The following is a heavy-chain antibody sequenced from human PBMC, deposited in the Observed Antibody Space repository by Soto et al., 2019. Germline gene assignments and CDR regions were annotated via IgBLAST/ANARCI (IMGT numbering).Heavy chain of an antibody. V-gene: IGHV4-59*01. CDR3: ARSQTADNWFDP. J-gene: IGHJ5*02. Sequence: SETLYLTCTVSGGSLNSYYWSWIRQPPGKGLEWIGYMYYSGSTTYNPSLKSRVTMSVDTSKNQFSLKLRSVTAADTAVYYCARSQTADNWFDPWGQGTLVTVSS. D-gene: IGHD2-21*02. CDR2: MYYSGST. CDR1: GGSLNSYY.